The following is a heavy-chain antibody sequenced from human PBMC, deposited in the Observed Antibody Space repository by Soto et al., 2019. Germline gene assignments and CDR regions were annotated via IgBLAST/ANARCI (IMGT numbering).Heavy chain of an antibody. Sequence: EVQLVESGGDFVKPGGSLRLCCAASGFTFSNAWMSWVRQAPGKGLEWVGRIKSKADGGTPDYAAPAKGRFTVSRDDSRNPMYQQRNSLRREDTGVYYCTTTDRYTSSWYGGGFFDYWGQGTPVTVSS. CDR3: TTTDRYTSSWYGGGFFDY. V-gene: IGHV3-15*01. D-gene: IGHD6-13*01. CDR2: IKSKADGGTP. J-gene: IGHJ4*02. CDR1: GFTFSNAW.